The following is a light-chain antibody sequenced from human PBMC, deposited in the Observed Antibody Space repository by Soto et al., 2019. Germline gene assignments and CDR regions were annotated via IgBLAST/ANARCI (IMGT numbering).Light chain of an antibody. CDR3: SSYTTRSSYV. CDR1: SSDVGGYIY. V-gene: IGLV2-14*01. J-gene: IGLJ1*01. CDR2: DVT. Sequence: QSVLTQPASVSGSPGQSITISCTGTSSDVGGYIYVSWYQQHTGKAPKLMIYDVTSRPSGVSYRFSGSKSGNTASLTISGLQAEDEADYYCSSYTTRSSYVFGTGTKVT.